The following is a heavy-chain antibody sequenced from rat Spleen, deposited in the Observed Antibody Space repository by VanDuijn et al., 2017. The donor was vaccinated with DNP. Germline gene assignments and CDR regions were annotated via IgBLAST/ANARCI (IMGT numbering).Heavy chain of an antibody. D-gene: IGHD1-1*01. CDR2: ITYDGGST. V-gene: IGHV5-22*01. J-gene: IGHJ3*01. CDR3: ARPMYYYSGGFAY. Sequence: EVQLVESGGGLVQPGGSLKLSCAASGFIFSDYYMAWVRQAPTKGLELVAYITYDGGSTYYGDSVKGRFTISRDNAKRTLSLQMNSLRSEDMATYYCARPMYYYSGGFAYWGQGTLVTVSS. CDR1: GFIFSDYY.